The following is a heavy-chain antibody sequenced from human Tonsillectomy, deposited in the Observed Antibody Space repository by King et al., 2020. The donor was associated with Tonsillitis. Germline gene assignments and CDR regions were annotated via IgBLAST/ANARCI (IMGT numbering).Heavy chain of an antibody. Sequence: VQLVESGGALVQPGESLRLSCAASEFIFSSYAMTWVRQAPGKGLEWVATVSGSGGSTRYADSVKGRFTISRDNSKNTLYLQMNSLRAEDTALYYRAKDGRRPDRYYFDYWGQGTLVTVSP. V-gene: IGHV3-23*04. CDR1: EFIFSSYA. CDR2: VSGSGGST. J-gene: IGHJ4*02. D-gene: IGHD1-1*01. CDR3: AKDGRRPDRYYFDY.